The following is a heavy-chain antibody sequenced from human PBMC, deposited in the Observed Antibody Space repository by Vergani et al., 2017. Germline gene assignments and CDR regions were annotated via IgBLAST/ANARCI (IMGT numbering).Heavy chain of an antibody. Sequence: QVQLVQSGAEVKKPGASVKVSCKASGYTFTSYDINWVRQATGQGLEWMGRIIPIFGTANYAQKFQGRVTITADESTSTAYMELSSLRSEDTAVYYCAREGITMVRGVNGRFDYWGQGTLVTVSS. D-gene: IGHD3-10*01. V-gene: IGHV1-69*18. CDR3: AREGITMVRGVNGRFDY. J-gene: IGHJ4*02. CDR2: IIPIFGTA. CDR1: GYTFTSYD.